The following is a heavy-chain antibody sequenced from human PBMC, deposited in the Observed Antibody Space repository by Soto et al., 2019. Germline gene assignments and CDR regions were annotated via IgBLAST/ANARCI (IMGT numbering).Heavy chain of an antibody. J-gene: IGHJ4*02. Sequence: LTCTVSGGSISSYYWSWIRQPAGKGLEWIGRIYTSGSTNYNPSLKSRVTMSVDTSKNQFSLKLSSVTAADTAVYYCARARGTGSSSFEFDYWGQGTLVTVSS. V-gene: IGHV4-4*07. CDR1: GGSISSYY. CDR2: IYTSGST. CDR3: ARARGTGSSSFEFDY. D-gene: IGHD6-13*01.